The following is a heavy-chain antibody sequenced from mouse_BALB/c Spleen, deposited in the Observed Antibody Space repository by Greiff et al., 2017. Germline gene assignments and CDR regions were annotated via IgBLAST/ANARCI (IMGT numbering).Heavy chain of an antibody. Sequence: DVKLVESGGGLVQPGGSMKLSCAASGFTFSDAWMDWVRQSPEKGLEWVAEIRCKANNHATYYAESVKGRFTISRDDSKSSVYLQMNSLRAEDTGIYYCTRGFYAMDYWGQGTSVTVSS. J-gene: IGHJ4*01. CDR1: GFTFSDAW. CDR3: TRGFYAMDY. CDR2: IRCKANNHAT. V-gene: IGHV6-6*01.